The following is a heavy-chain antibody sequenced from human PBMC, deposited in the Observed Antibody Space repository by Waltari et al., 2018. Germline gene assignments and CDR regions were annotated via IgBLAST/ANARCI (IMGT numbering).Heavy chain of an antibody. D-gene: IGHD3-22*01. Sequence: EVQLLESGGGLVQPGGSLRLSCAASGFTFSSYAMSWVRQAPGTGLEWVPAISVSGCITYYADAVKGRFTIARDNSKNTLYLQMNSLRAEDTAVYYCAKSPPHYYDSSGYYSFYYGMDVWGQGTTVTVSS. J-gene: IGHJ6*02. V-gene: IGHV3-23*01. CDR1: GFTFSSYA. CDR3: AKSPPHYYDSSGYYSFYYGMDV. CDR2: ISVSGCIT.